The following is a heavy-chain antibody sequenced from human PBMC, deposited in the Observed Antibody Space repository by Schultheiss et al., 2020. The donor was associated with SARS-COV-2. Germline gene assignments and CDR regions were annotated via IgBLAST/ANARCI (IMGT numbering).Heavy chain of an antibody. V-gene: IGHV4-59*12. D-gene: IGHD2-15*01. Sequence: SETLSLTCAVYGGSFSGYYWSWIRQPPGKGLEWIGYIYYSGSTNYNPSLKSRVTISVDTSKNQFSLKLSSVTAADTAVYYCARGVKGYCSGGSCRALYYYYYMDVWGKGTTVTVSS. CDR3: ARGVKGYCSGGSCRALYYYYYMDV. CDR2: IYYSGST. CDR1: GGSFSGYY. J-gene: IGHJ6*03.